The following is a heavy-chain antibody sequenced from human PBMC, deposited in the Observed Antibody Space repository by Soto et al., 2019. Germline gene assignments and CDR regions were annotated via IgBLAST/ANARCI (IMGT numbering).Heavy chain of an antibody. CDR1: GFTFSSYA. V-gene: IGHV3-30-3*01. D-gene: IGHD1-26*01. CDR2: ISYDGSNK. CDR3: AREGGGGATQYYYYYGMDV. J-gene: IGHJ6*02. Sequence: GGSLRLSCAASGFTFSSYAMHWVRQAPGKGLEWVAVISYDGSNKYYADSVKGRFTISRDNSKNTLYLQMNSLRAEDTAVYYCAREGGGGATQYYYYYGMDVWGQGTTVTVSS.